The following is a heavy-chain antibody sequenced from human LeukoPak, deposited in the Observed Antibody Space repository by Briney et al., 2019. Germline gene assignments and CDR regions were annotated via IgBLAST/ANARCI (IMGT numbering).Heavy chain of an antibody. CDR3: ARMAYCTSTPRIYGVVV. Sequence: SGPALVEPTQTLTLTCTFSGFSLSTNGMCVSWIRQPPGRALEWLARIDWDDDKYYSTSLKTRLTISKGTSKNQVVLTMTNMDPVDTATYYCARMAYCTSTPRIYGVVVWGQGTTVTVSS. CDR2: IDWDDDK. CDR1: GFSLSTNGMC. J-gene: IGHJ6*02. V-gene: IGHV2-70*11. D-gene: IGHD2-2*01.